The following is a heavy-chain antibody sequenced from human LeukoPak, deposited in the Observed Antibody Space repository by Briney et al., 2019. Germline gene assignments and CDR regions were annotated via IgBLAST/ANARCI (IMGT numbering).Heavy chain of an antibody. D-gene: IGHD3-22*01. V-gene: IGHV4-31*03. J-gene: IGHJ4*02. CDR2: IYYSGST. Sequence: SETLSLTCTVSGGSISSGGYYWSWIRQHPGKGLEWIGYIYYSGSTYYNPSLKSRVTISVDTSKNQFSLKLSSVTAADTAVYYCARGDYYHYDSSGYYSHGSFDYWGQGTLVTVSS. CDR3: ARGDYYHYDSSGYYSHGSFDY. CDR1: GGSISSGGYY.